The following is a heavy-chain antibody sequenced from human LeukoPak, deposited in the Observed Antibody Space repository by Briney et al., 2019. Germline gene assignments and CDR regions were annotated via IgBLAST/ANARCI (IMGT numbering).Heavy chain of an antibody. D-gene: IGHD3-22*01. J-gene: IGHJ4*02. Sequence: ASVKVSCKASGYTFTSYGISWVRQAPGKGLEWVSAISGSGGSTYYADSVKGRFTISRDNSKNTLYLQMNSLRAEDTAVYYCAKLHYYDSSGYPDYWGQGTLVTVSS. CDR1: GYTFTSYG. CDR3: AKLHYYDSSGYPDY. V-gene: IGHV3-23*01. CDR2: ISGSGGST.